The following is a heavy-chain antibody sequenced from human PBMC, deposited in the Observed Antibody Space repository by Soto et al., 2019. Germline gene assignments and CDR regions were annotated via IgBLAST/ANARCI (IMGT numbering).Heavy chain of an antibody. J-gene: IGHJ6*02. Sequence: PGGSLRLSCAASGFTVSSNYMSWVRQAPGKGLEWVSVIYSGGSTYYADSVKGRFTISRDNSKNTLYLQMNSLRAEDTAVYYCARDHCSGGSCYQNYYYGMDVWGQGTTVTVSS. CDR1: GFTVSSNY. D-gene: IGHD2-15*01. CDR2: IYSGGST. CDR3: ARDHCSGGSCYQNYYYGMDV. V-gene: IGHV3-53*01.